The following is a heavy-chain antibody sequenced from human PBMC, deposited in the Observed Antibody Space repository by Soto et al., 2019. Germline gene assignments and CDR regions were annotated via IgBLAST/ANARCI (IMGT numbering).Heavy chain of an antibody. CDR2: IIPIFGTA. CDR1: GGTLSSYA. J-gene: IGHJ6*02. CDR3: ARALFTIFGVVIIPYGMDV. D-gene: IGHD3-3*01. V-gene: IGHV1-69*13. Sequence: SVKVSCKASGGTLSSYAISWVRQAPGQGLEWMGGIIPIFGTANYAQKFQGRVTITADESTSTAYMELSSLRSEDTAVYYCARALFTIFGVVIIPYGMDVWGQGTTVTVSS.